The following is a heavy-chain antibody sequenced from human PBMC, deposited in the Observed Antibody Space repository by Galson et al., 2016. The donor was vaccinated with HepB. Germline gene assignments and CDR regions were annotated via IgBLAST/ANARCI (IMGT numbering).Heavy chain of an antibody. CDR3: ARHAMRVTAGGPGYFDF. D-gene: IGHD6-13*01. V-gene: IGHV4-39*01. CDR1: GGSIRSRRYY. J-gene: IGHJ4*02. CDR2: IYNSGTT. Sequence: SETLSLTCNVSGGSIRSRRYYWGWIRQPPGKGLEWNGSIYNSGTTYYNPSLKSRVIISVDTSNNQFSLKQWSVSAPDTAVYYCARHAMRVTAGGPGYFDFWGQGNLVTVSS.